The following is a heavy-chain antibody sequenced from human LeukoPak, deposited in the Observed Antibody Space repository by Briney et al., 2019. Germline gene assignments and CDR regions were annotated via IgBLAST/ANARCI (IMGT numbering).Heavy chain of an antibody. V-gene: IGHV4-39*01. CDR3: ARGYCSSTSCTTFDY. J-gene: IGHJ4*02. D-gene: IGHD2-2*01. CDR1: GGSIGSNSYY. CDR2: VYYSGST. Sequence: PSETLSLTCTVSGGSIGSNSYYWAWLRQPPGRGLEWIGCVYYSGSTYYNPSLKSLVTISVDTSKSMFSLNLRSVTAADTAVYYCARGYCSSTSCTTFDYWAQGTLVTVSS.